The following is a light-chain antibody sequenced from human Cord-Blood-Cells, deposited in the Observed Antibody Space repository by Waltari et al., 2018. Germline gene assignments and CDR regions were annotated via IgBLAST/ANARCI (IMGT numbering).Light chain of an antibody. Sequence: DIVMTQSPDSLAVSLGERATLNCKSSQSVLYSSNNKNYLAWHQQKPGQPPKLLIYWASTRESGVPDRFSGSGSGTDFTLTISSLQAEDVAVYYCQQYYSTPYTFGQGTKLEIK. V-gene: IGKV4-1*01. J-gene: IGKJ2*01. CDR3: QQYYSTPYT. CDR1: QSVLYSSNNKNY. CDR2: WAS.